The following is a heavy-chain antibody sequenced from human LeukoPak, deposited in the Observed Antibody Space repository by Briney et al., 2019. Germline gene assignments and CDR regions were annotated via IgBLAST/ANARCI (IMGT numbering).Heavy chain of an antibody. CDR2: INPNSGGT. Sequence: GASVKVSCKASGYTFTSYGISWVRQAPGQGLEWMGWINPNSGGTNYAQKFQGRVTMTRDTSISTAYMELSRLRSDDTAVYYCARVYSPAAISGAFDIWGQGTMVTVSS. CDR1: GYTFTSYG. D-gene: IGHD2-2*01. J-gene: IGHJ3*02. CDR3: ARVYSPAAISGAFDI. V-gene: IGHV1-2*02.